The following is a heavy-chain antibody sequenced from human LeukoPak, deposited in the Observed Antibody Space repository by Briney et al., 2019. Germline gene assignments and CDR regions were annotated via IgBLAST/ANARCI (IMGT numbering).Heavy chain of an antibody. CDR2: IYYSGST. CDR1: DGSISSTTHY. V-gene: IGHV4-39*07. D-gene: IGHD3-10*01. Sequence: PSETLSLTCTVSDGSISSTTHYWGWIRQPPGKGPEWLASIYYSGSTYYNPSLKSRLTMSVDTSKNQFSLKLSSVTAADTAVYYCATDRYYGSGTYYGFDSWGQGTLVTVSS. J-gene: IGHJ4*02. CDR3: ATDRYYGSGTYYGFDS.